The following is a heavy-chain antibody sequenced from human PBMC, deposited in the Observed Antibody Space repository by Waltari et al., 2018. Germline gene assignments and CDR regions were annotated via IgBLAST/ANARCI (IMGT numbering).Heavy chain of an antibody. CDR3: ARRNLGFAFDV. J-gene: IGHJ3*01. Sequence: QVHLVQSGTELKKPGSSMKVSCKASGGNFGSYSIAWVRQAAGQRLEWLGGIIPICGTPQYAQNFQGRVTLTADASTTTAYLELSGLRSEDTAIYYCARRNLGFAFDVWGQGTVVIVSS. CDR2: IIPICGTP. V-gene: IGHV1-69*12. CDR1: GGNFGSYS. D-gene: IGHD1-26*01.